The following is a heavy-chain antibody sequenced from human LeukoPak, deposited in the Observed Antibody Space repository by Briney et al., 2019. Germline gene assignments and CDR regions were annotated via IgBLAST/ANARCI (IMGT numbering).Heavy chain of an antibody. CDR2: IYHSGST. V-gene: IGHV4-30-2*01. J-gene: IGHJ5*02. Sequence: SQTLSLTCAVSGGSMSSGGYSWSWIRQPPGKGLEWIGYIYHSGSTYYNPSLKSRVTISVDRSKNQFSLKLRYVTAADTAVYYCAGDRPILGGFDPWGQGTLVTVSS. D-gene: IGHD7-27*01. CDR3: AGDRPILGGFDP. CDR1: GGSMSSGGYS.